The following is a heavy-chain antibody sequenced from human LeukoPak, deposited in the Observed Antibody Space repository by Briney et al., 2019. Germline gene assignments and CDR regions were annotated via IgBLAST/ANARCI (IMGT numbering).Heavy chain of an antibody. CDR1: GFTFSDYY. J-gene: IGHJ5*02. CDR3: ARAKSAYGSGANWFDP. Sequence: GGSLRLSCAASGFTFSDYYMSWIPQAPGKGLEWVSYISSSGSTIYYADSVKGRFTISRDNAKNSLYLQMNSLRAEDTAVYYCARAKSAYGSGANWFDPWGQGTLVTVSS. V-gene: IGHV3-11*01. D-gene: IGHD3-10*01. CDR2: ISSSGSTI.